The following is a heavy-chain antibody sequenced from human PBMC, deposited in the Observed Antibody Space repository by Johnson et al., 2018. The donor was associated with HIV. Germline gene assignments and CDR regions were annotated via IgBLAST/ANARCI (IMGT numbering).Heavy chain of an antibody. Sequence: QVQLVESGGGVVQPGRSLRLSCAASGFTFRSYGMHWVRQAPGKGLEWVAVISYDGHNEYYADSVEGRFTVSRDNTKNTLYLQMNSLRADDTAVYYCARDPSPIVGATYAFDIWGQGTMVTVSS. CDR3: ARDPSPIVGATYAFDI. J-gene: IGHJ3*02. CDR2: ISYDGHNE. CDR1: GFTFRSYG. V-gene: IGHV3-30*03. D-gene: IGHD1-26*01.